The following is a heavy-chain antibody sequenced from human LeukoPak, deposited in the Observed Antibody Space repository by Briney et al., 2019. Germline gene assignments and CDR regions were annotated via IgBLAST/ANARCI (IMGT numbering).Heavy chain of an antibody. CDR2: IDPRDSYT. J-gene: IGHJ4*02. D-gene: IGHD3-22*01. V-gene: IGHV5-10-1*01. CDR3: ARQGSSGYYGENFDY. CDR1: GYSFTSYW. Sequence: GESLKISCQGSGYSFTSYWISWVRQMPGKGLEWMGRIDPRDSYTNYSPSFQGHVTISADKSISTAYLQWSSLKSSDTAMYYCARQGSSGYYGENFDYWGQGTLVTVPS.